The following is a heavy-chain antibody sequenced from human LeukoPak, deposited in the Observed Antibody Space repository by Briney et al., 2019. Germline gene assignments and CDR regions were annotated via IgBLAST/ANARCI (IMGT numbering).Heavy chain of an antibody. CDR2: INRGGTT. Sequence: SETLSLTCSVSGGSISRYYWSWIRQPPGKGLEWIGEINRGGTTAYNPSLKSRVTISVDSSKNQFSLKLSSVTAADTAVYYCARGYGSGSYYNGGWGQGTLVTVSS. D-gene: IGHD3-10*01. CDR3: ARGYGSGSYYNGG. V-gene: IGHV4-34*01. J-gene: IGHJ4*02. CDR1: GGSISRYY.